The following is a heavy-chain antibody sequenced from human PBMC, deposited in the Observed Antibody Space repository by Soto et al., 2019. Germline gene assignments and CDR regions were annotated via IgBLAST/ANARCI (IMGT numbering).Heavy chain of an antibody. CDR2: INPSGGST. V-gene: IGHV1-46*01. CDR1: GYTFTSHY. D-gene: IGHD4-4*01. J-gene: IGHJ5*02. Sequence: QVQLVQSGAEVKKPGASVKVSCKASGYTFTSHYMHWVRQAPGQGLEWMGIINPSGGSTSYAQKFQGRVTMTRDTSTSTVYMELSSLRSEDTAVYYCARERMTTNWFDPWGQGTLVTVSS. CDR3: ARERMTTNWFDP.